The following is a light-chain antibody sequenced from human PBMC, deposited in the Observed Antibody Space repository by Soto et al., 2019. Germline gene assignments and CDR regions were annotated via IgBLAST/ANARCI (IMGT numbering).Light chain of an antibody. CDR3: QQYNNWPPVFT. V-gene: IGKV3-15*01. CDR1: QSVSSN. Sequence: EIVITQSPATLSVSPGERATLSCRASQSVSSNLAWYQQKPGQAPRLLINGASTRATGIPARFSGSGSGTEFTPTISSLQSEDFAVYYCQQYNNWPPVFTFGPGTKVDIK. CDR2: GAS. J-gene: IGKJ3*01.